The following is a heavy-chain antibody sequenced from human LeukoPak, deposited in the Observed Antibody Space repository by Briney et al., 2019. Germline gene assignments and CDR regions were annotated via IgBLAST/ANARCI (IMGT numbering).Heavy chain of an antibody. CDR1: GGSISSSNYY. D-gene: IGHD3-16*01. V-gene: IGHV4-39*07. CDR3: ARQLGLGEFSFPSAFEI. CDR2: IYYSGSI. J-gene: IGHJ3*02. Sequence: PSETLSLTCSVSGGSISSSNYYWGWIRQPPGKGLEWISSIYYSGSIYYNPSLKSRVTISVDTSKNQVSLKLTSVTAADTAVYYCARQLGLGEFSFPSAFEIWGQGTTVTVSS.